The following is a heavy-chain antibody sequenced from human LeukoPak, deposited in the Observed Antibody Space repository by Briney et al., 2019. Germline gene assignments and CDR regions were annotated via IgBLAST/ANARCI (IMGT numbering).Heavy chain of an antibody. Sequence: GGSLRLSCAASGFTFSSYGMSWVRQAPGKGLEWVSAISGSGGSTYYADSVKGRFTISRDNSKNTLYLQMNSLRAEDTAVYYCAKDRSGSYGTPDDYWGQGTLVTVSS. J-gene: IGHJ4*02. CDR2: ISGSGGST. CDR3: AKDRSGSYGTPDDY. V-gene: IGHV3-23*01. D-gene: IGHD1-26*01. CDR1: GFTFSSYG.